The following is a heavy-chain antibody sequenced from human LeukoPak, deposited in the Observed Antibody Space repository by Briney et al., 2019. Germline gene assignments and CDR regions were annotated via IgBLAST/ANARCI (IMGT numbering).Heavy chain of an antibody. Sequence: GGSLRLSCAASGFTLSSYWMTWVRQAPGKGLEWVANIKQDGSEKYCGDSVKGRSTISRDNAKNSLYLQMNSLRAEDTAVYYCARDAGIVAVSVFDYWGRGTLVTVSS. J-gene: IGHJ4*02. CDR1: GFTLSSYW. CDR3: ARDAGIVAVSVFDY. V-gene: IGHV3-7*01. D-gene: IGHD1-26*01. CDR2: IKQDGSEK.